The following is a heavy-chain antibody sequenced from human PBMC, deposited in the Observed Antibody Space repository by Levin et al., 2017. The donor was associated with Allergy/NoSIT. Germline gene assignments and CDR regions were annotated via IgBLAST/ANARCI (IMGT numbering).Heavy chain of an antibody. CDR3: ARDPCGGGSCYGSFDY. CDR1: GYTFTDYR. J-gene: IGHJ4*02. D-gene: IGHD2-15*01. V-gene: IGHV1-2*02. CDR2: IIPNSGGT. Sequence: PGASVKVSCKASGYTFTDYRIHWVRQAPGQGLEWVGYIIPNSGGTRYAQNFQGRVTMARDTSISTAYMDLSSLTSDDTAVYYCARDPCGGGSCYGSFDYWGQGTLVTVSS.